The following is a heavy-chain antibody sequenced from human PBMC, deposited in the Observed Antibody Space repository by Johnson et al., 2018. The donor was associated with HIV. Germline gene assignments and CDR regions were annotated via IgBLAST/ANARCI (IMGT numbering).Heavy chain of an antibody. CDR3: ARGGGSYYSGAVDI. CDR1: GFTFSSYA. Sequence: QVQLVESGGGVVRPGGSLRLSCAASGFTFSSYAMHWVRQAPGKGLEWVAVISYDGSNKYYADSVKGRFTISRDNAKNSLYLQMNSLRAEDTALYYCARGGGSYYSGAVDIWGQGTMVTVSS. D-gene: IGHD1-26*01. V-gene: IGHV3-30*04. J-gene: IGHJ3*02. CDR2: ISYDGSNK.